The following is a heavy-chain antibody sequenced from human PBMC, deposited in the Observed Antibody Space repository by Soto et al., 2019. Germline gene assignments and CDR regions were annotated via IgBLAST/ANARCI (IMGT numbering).Heavy chain of an antibody. CDR1: GFSLSTNPVG. Sequence: SGLTLVNPTQTLTLTCTFSGFSLSTNPVGVGWIRQPPGKALEWLALIYWNDDKRYNSSPKSRLTLTNDTSHNQVHLTRTDINPLDTPTYYCAHRPLTISHDPLYYWGQGTLVTVSS. CDR2: IYWNDDK. D-gene: IGHD2-2*01. V-gene: IGHV2-5*01. CDR3: AHRPLTISHDPLYY. J-gene: IGHJ4*02.